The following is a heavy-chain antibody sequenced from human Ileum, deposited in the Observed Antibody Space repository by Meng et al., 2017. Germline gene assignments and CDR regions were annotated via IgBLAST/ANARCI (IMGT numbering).Heavy chain of an antibody. Sequence: QLQLMQWGAGMLKPSETLSLTCNVYGDSFTDYYWNWIRQPPGKGLEWIGEIHYSGSTNHNPSLESRVTISEDTSQKQFSLRLSSVTAADTAVYYCARRIRGGSYLGWGQGTLVTVSS. CDR3: ARRIRGGSYLG. CDR2: IHYSGST. V-gene: IGHV4-34*01. CDR1: GDSFTDYY. J-gene: IGHJ4*02. D-gene: IGHD1-26*01.